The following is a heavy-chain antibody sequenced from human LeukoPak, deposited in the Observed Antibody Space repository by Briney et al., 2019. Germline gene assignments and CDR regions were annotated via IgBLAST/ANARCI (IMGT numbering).Heavy chain of an antibody. CDR1: GASVSSGSYY. V-gene: IGHV4-61*01. Sequence: PSETLSLTCTVSGASVSSGSYYWSWIRQPPGKGLEWIGYIYYSGSTNYNPSLKSRVTISVDRSKNQFSLKLSSVTAADTAVYYCARTDYDFWSGYTYGMDVWGQGTTVTVSS. CDR2: IYYSGST. D-gene: IGHD3-3*01. CDR3: ARTDYDFWSGYTYGMDV. J-gene: IGHJ6*02.